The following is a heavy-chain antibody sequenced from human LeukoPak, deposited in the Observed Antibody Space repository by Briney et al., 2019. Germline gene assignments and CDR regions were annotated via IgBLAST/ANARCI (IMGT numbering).Heavy chain of an antibody. Sequence: SETLSLTCAVSGYSITSGYYWAWIRQPPGKGLEWFGNIYHSGSTYYNASLKSRVTISVDTSKNQFSLKLSSVTAADTAVYYCSRRYSNYFFDYWGQGTLVTVSS. CDR1: GYSITSGYY. V-gene: IGHV4-38-2*01. CDR2: IYHSGST. D-gene: IGHD4-11*01. J-gene: IGHJ4*02. CDR3: SRRYSNYFFDY.